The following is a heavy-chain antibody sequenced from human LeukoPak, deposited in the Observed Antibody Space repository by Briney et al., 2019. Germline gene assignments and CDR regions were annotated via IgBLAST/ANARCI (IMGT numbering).Heavy chain of an antibody. J-gene: IGHJ3*02. Sequence: ASVKLSCKSSGYTFTGYYMHWVRQAPGQGLEWMGWINPNSGGTNYAQKFQGRVTMTRDTSISTAYMELSRLRSDDTAVYYCARVYRQQLVRAFDIWGQGTMVTVSS. V-gene: IGHV1-2*02. CDR3: ARVYRQQLVRAFDI. CDR1: GYTFTGYY. D-gene: IGHD6-13*01. CDR2: INPNSGGT.